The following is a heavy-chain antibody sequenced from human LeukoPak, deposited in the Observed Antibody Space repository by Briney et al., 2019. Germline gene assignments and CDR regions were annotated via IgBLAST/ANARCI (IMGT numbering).Heavy chain of an antibody. CDR2: ISSSSSYI. J-gene: IGHJ6*02. V-gene: IGHV3-21*01. Sequence: GGSLRLSCAASGFTFSSYSMTWVRQAPGKGLEWVSSISSSSSYIYYADSVKGRFTISRDNAKNSLYLQMNSLRAEDTAVYYCARDFDYYGMDVWGQGTTVTVSS. CDR1: GFTFSSYS. CDR3: ARDFDYYGMDV.